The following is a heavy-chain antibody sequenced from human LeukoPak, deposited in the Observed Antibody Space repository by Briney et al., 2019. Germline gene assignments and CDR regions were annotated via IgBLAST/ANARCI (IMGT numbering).Heavy chain of an antibody. V-gene: IGHV4-30-4*01. CDR1: GGSLSSSDHY. Sequence: KASQTLSLTCTVSGGSLSSSDHYWSWIRQPPGKGLEWIAYIYYSGTTYYDPSLKRRVSISVDTSKNQFSLMLYSVTAADTAVYYCARRGQENTMITANNWFDPWGQGTLVTVSS. CDR2: IYYSGTT. J-gene: IGHJ5*02. CDR3: ARRGQENTMITANNWFDP. D-gene: IGHD3-16*01.